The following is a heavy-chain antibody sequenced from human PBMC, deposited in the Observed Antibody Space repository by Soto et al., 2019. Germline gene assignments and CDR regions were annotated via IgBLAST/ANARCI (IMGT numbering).Heavy chain of an antibody. CDR2: ISGSGDST. Sequence: EVQLLESGGSVVQPGGSLRLSCAASGFTFSSYDMSWVRQAPGKGLEWVSAISGSGDSTYYADSVKGRFTISRDNSKNTLYLQMNSLRAEDTAVYYCAKRSSGWYFDYWYQVAPCTVCS. J-gene: IGHJ4*02. CDR1: GFTFSSYD. CDR3: AKRSSGWYFDY. V-gene: IGHV3-23*01. D-gene: IGHD6-19*01.